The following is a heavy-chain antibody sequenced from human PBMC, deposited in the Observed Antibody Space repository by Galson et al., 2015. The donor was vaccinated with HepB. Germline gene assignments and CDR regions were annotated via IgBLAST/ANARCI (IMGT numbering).Heavy chain of an antibody. CDR3: ATGSEDGGGHCRTTNCYK. Sequence: GYTFTGYYLHWMRQAPGQGLEWMGWINPHTGVINYAQKFQGRVTMTRDTSIGTGYMELSTLRSDDSAVYYCATGSEDGGGHCRTTNCYKWGQGSLVTVSS. D-gene: IGHD2-15*01. CDR2: INPHTGVI. V-gene: IGHV1-2*02. CDR1: GYTFTGYY. J-gene: IGHJ4*02.